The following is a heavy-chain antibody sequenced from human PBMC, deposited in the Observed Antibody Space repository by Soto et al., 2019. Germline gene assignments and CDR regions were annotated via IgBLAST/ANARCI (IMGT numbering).Heavy chain of an antibody. Sequence: PGGSLRLSCAASGFTFSSYSMNWVRQAPGKGLEWVSSISSSSSYIYYADSVKGRFTISRDNAKNSLYLQMNSLRAEDTAVYYCAREALNPILGIVGASPLDYWGQGTLVTVSS. CDR3: AREALNPILGIVGASPLDY. D-gene: IGHD1-26*01. J-gene: IGHJ4*02. CDR1: GFTFSSYS. V-gene: IGHV3-21*01. CDR2: ISSSSSYI.